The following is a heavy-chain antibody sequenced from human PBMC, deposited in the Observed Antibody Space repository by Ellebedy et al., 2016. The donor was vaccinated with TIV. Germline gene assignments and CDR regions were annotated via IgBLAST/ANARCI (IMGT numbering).Heavy chain of an antibody. V-gene: IGHV3-23*01. Sequence: PGGSLRLSCAASGFTFSSYSINWVRQAPGKGLEWVSGFGVSGDSTYYADSVKGRFTISRDNTKDSLFLQMNSLTAEDTALYYCADFHAAWGQGTLVTVSS. J-gene: IGHJ5*02. CDR1: GFTFSSYS. CDR2: FGVSGDST. CDR3: ADFHAA.